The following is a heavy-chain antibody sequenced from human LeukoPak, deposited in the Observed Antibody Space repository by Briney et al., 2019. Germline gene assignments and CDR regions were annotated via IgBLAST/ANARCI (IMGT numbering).Heavy chain of an antibody. D-gene: IGHD3-3*01. V-gene: IGHV1-18*01. CDR1: GYTFTIYG. J-gene: IGHJ6*02. CDR3: ATLGDVLRLFPLISLDGMDV. Sequence: ASVKVSCKASGYTFTIYGISWVRQVPGQGLEWMGWISAYNGNTNYAQKLQGRVTMTTDTSTSTAYMELRSLRSDDTAVYYCATLGDVLRLFPLISLDGMDVWGQGTTVTVSS. CDR2: ISAYNGNT.